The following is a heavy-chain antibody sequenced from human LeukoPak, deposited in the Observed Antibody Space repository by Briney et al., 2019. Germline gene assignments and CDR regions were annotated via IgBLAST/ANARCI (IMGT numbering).Heavy chain of an antibody. J-gene: IGHJ4*02. D-gene: IGHD4-17*01. CDR1: SGSISGADYY. CDR2: ICYSGIT. CDR3: ARKKDDGDYHIDY. V-gene: IGHV4-31*03. Sequence: PSETLSLTCTVSSGSISGADYYRSWFRQHPGKGLEWIGYICYSGITYYNPSLRSRLTISIDTSKNQFSLKLSSVTAADTAVYYCARKKDDGDYHIDYWGQGTLVTVSS.